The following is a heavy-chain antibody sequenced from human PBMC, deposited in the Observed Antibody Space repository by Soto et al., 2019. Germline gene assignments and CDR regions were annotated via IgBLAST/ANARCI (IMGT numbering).Heavy chain of an antibody. CDR1: GFTFSSYG. D-gene: IGHD3-16*01. CDR3: GGGNGYGTPAGWGGGFDN. V-gene: IGHV3-33*01. CDR2: IWSDASNK. Sequence: QVHLVESGGGVVQPGTSLRLSCAASGFTFSSYGMHWVRQAPGKGLEWVAVIWSDASNKYYADSVKGRFTISRDNSKNTLYLQMESRGAGERAVYLWGGGNGYGTPAGWGGGFDNWGQGTLVTVSS. J-gene: IGHJ4*02.